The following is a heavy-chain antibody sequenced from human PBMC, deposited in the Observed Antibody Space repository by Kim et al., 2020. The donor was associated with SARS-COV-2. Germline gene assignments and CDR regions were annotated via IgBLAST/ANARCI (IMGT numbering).Heavy chain of an antibody. D-gene: IGHD6-13*01. CDR3: ARDPNYPYSSSWILDY. J-gene: IGHJ4*02. V-gene: IGHV3-33*01. CDR2: IWYDGSNK. CDR1: GFTFSSYG. Sequence: GGSLRLSCAASGFTFSSYGMHWVRQAPGKGLEWVAVIWYDGSNKYYADSVKGRFTISRDNSKNTLYLQMNSLRAEDTAVYYCARDPNYPYSSSWILDYWGQGTLVTVSS.